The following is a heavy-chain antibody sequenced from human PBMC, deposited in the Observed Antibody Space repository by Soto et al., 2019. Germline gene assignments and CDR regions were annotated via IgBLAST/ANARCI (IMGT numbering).Heavy chain of an antibody. D-gene: IGHD2-2*01. Sequence: EVQLVESGGGLVKPGGSLRLSCAASGFTFSSYSMNWVRQAPGKGLEWVSSISSSSSYIKYADSVKGRFTISRDNAKNSLYLQMNSLRGEDRAVYYCARSVEVPAEYYYYYMDVWGKGTTVTVSS. J-gene: IGHJ6*03. CDR3: ARSVEVPAEYYYYYMDV. CDR1: GFTFSSYS. V-gene: IGHV3-21*01. CDR2: ISSSSSYI.